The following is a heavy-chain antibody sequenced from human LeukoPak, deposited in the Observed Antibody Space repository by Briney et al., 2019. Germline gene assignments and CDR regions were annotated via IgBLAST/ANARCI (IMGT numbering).Heavy chain of an antibody. CDR3: ARHVWSGYYYYMDV. CDR1: GFTFSDYY. CDR2: ISSSGSTI. J-gene: IGHJ6*03. Sequence: KAGGSLRLSCAASGFTFSDYYMSWMRQAPGKGLEWVSYISSSGSTIYYADSVKGRFTISRDNAKNSLYLQMNSLRAEDTAVYYCARHVWSGYYYYMDVWGKGTTVTVSS. V-gene: IGHV3-11*04. D-gene: IGHD3-3*01.